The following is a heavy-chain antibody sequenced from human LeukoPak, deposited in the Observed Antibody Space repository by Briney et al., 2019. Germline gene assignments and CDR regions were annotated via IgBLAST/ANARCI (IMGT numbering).Heavy chain of an antibody. D-gene: IGHD2-2*01. CDR2: INHSGST. J-gene: IGHJ4*02. CDR3: AREGYCSSTSCYGFSY. V-gene: IGHV4-34*01. Sequence: PSETLSLTCAVYGGSFSGYYWSWIRQPPGKGLEWIGEINHSGSTNYHPSLKSRVTISVDTSKNQFSLKLSSVTAADTAVYYCAREGYCSSTSCYGFSYWGQGTLVTVSS. CDR1: GGSFSGYY.